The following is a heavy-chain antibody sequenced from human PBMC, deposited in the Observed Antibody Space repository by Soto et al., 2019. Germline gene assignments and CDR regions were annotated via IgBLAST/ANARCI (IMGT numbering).Heavy chain of an antibody. J-gene: IGHJ4*02. D-gene: IGHD3-10*01. CDR3: ASPSADTGTYFDY. CDR2: IYYSGST. V-gene: IGHV4-39*01. Sequence: QLQLQESGPGLVKPSETLSLTCTVSGGSISSSSYYWGWIRQPPGKGLEWIGSIYYSGSTYYNPYLKRRVTISVDTSKNQFSLKLSSVTAADTAVYYCASPSADTGTYFDYWGQGTLVTVSS. CDR1: GGSISSSSYY.